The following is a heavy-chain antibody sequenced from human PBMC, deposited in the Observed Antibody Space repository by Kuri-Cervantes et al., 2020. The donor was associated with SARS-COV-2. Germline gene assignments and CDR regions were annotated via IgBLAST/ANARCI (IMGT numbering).Heavy chain of an antibody. CDR2: IFHSGNT. CDR3: ARDGGYCSSTSCYFWGEGNWFDP. CDR1: GGSINSGAYS. V-gene: IGHV4-30-2*01. Sequence: SCAVSGGSINSGAYSWTWIRQPPGKGLEWIAYIFHSGNTFYNPSLKSRVTTSVDRSKNQFSLKLSSVTAADTAVYYCARDGGYCSSTSCYFWGEGNWFDPWGQGTLVTVSS. J-gene: IGHJ5*02. D-gene: IGHD2-2*01.